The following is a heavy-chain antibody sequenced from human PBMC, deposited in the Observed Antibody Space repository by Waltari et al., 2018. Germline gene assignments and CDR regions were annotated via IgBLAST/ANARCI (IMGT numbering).Heavy chain of an antibody. V-gene: IGHV3-48*03. D-gene: IGHD4-17*01. Sequence: EVQLVESGGGLVQPGGSLRLPCSSPGFTFSIFELNWVGQAPGKGLEWVSYISRSGSSIYYADSVKGRFTISRDNAKNSLHLQMNSLRAEDTAVYYCASLGYGDYVAAFDIWGQGTMVTVSS. CDR1: GFTFSIFE. CDR3: ASLGYGDYVAAFDI. CDR2: ISRSGSSI. J-gene: IGHJ3*02.